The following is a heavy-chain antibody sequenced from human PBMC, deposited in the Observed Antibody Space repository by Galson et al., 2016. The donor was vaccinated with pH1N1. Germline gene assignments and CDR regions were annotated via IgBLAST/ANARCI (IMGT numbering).Heavy chain of an antibody. CDR3: ARWDHSASYIDV. Sequence: CAISGDSVSSHTSAWTWLRQSPSRGLEWLGRTYYRARWYNNYGVSVAGRISITPDTAKNQFSLQLKSVNPEDTAVYFCARWDHSASYIDVWGQGTLVTVSP. CDR1: GDSVSSHTSA. D-gene: IGHD3-10*01. CDR2: TYYRARWYN. J-gene: IGHJ4*02. V-gene: IGHV6-1*01.